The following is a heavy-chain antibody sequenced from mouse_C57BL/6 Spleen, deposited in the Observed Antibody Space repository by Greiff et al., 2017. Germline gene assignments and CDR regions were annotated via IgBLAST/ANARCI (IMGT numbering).Heavy chain of an antibody. CDR3: ARSGGSSFWFAY. J-gene: IGHJ3*01. D-gene: IGHD1-1*01. V-gene: IGHV1-54*01. Sequence: VQLVESGAELVRPGTSVKVSCKASGYAFTNYLIEWVKQRPGQGLEWIGVINPGSGGTNYNEKFKGKATLTADKSSSTAYMQLSSLTSEDSAVYFCARSGGSSFWFAYWGQGTLVTVSA. CDR1: GYAFTNYL. CDR2: INPGSGGT.